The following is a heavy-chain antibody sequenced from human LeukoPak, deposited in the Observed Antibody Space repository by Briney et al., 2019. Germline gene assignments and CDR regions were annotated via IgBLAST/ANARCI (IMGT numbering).Heavy chain of an antibody. CDR2: IYSDGSST. J-gene: IGHJ4*02. V-gene: IGHV3-74*01. Sequence: GGSLRLSCAASGFTFSSYWMHWVRQAPGKGLGWVSRIYSDGSSTSYADSVKGRFTISRDNAKNTLYLQMNSLRAEDTAVYYCARVRIAAAGTLYYFDYWGQGTLVTVSS. D-gene: IGHD6-13*01. CDR3: ARVRIAAAGTLYYFDY. CDR1: GFTFSSYW.